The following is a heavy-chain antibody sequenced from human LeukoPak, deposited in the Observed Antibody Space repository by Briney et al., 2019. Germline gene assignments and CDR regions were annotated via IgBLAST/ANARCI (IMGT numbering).Heavy chain of an antibody. D-gene: IGHD2-15*01. Sequence: SETLSLTCAVNDGSFSGYYWSWIRQPPGKGLEWIGEINPSGSTDYNPSLKSRVTISVDTSKNHFSVKLGSVTAADTAVYYCAREPGYCSGGSCYGGWFDPWGQGTLVTVSS. V-gene: IGHV4-34*01. CDR1: DGSFSGYY. CDR3: AREPGYCSGGSCYGGWFDP. CDR2: INPSGST. J-gene: IGHJ5*02.